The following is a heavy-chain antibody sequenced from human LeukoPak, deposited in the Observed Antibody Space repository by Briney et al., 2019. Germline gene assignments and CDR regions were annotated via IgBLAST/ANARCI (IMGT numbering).Heavy chain of an antibody. D-gene: IGHD6-6*01. V-gene: IGHV1-2*02. CDR1: GYTFSTYW. CDR2: INPNNGDT. J-gene: IGHJ4*02. CDR3: ARGILAPGTRKGYYDY. Sequence: GASVKVSCKTSGYTFSTYWLHWVRQAPGQTLEWMGWINPNNGDTKYSQKFQGRVTMTRDTSISTAYMELRSLGSDDTAVYFCARGILAPGTRKGYYDYWGQGTPVTVSS.